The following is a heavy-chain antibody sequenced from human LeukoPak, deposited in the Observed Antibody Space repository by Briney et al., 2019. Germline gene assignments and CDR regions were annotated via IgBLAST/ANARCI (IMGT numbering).Heavy chain of an antibody. J-gene: IGHJ4*02. CDR2: FSGGRDST. D-gene: IGHD2-15*01. Sequence: GGSLRPSCAASGFTFSSYAMSWVRQAPGKGLQWVSTFSGGRDSTWYADSVKGRFTISRDNSKNTLYLQMNSLRAEDTAIYYCAKATRGYCSGATCYDFDYWGQGTLVTVSS. CDR1: GFTFSSYA. CDR3: AKATRGYCSGATCYDFDY. V-gene: IGHV3-23*01.